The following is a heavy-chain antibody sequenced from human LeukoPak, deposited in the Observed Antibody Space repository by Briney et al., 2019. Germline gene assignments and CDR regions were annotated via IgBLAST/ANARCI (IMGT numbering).Heavy chain of an antibody. V-gene: IGHV4-34*01. Sequence: PSETLSLTCAVYGGSFSGYYWSWIRQPPGKGLEWIGEINHSGSTNYNPSLKSRVTISVDTSKNQFSLKLSSVTAADTAVYYCARELTITMVRGYYMDVWGKGTTVTVSS. J-gene: IGHJ6*03. CDR3: ARELTITMVRGYYMDV. D-gene: IGHD3-10*01. CDR2: INHSGST. CDR1: GGSFSGYY.